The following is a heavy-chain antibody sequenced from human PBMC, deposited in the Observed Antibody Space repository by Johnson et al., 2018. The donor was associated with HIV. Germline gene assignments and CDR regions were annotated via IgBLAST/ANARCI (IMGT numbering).Heavy chain of an antibody. D-gene: IGHD3-3*01. Sequence: VQLVESGGGLVKPGGSLRLSCAASGFTFSNAWMSWVRQAPGKGLEWVGRIKSKTDGGTTDYAAPVKGRFTISRDDSKNTLYLQMNSLKTEDTAVYYCTTDSPPLLRFSCGVWGQGSMVTVSS. J-gene: IGHJ3*01. CDR2: IKSKTDGGTT. CDR3: TTDSPPLLRFSCGV. CDR1: GFTFSNAW. V-gene: IGHV3-15*01.